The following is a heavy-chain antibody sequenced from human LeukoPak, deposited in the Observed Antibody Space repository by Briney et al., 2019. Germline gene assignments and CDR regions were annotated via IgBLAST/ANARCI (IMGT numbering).Heavy chain of an antibody. CDR3: ARGGGWGSQWGHYYGMDV. D-gene: IGHD3-16*01. J-gene: IGHJ6*04. Sequence: GGSLRLSCAASGFTFSSYAMHWVRHAPGKGLEWVAVISYDGSNKYYADSVKGRFTISRDNSKNTLYLQMNSLRAEDTAVYYCARGGGWGSQWGHYYGMDVWGKGTTVTVSS. V-gene: IGHV3-30*04. CDR2: ISYDGSNK. CDR1: GFTFSSYA.